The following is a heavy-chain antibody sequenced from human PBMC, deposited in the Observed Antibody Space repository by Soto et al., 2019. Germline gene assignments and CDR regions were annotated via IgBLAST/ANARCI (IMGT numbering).Heavy chain of an antibody. CDR1: GFTFSSYS. Sequence: PGWSLRLSCVASGFTFSSYSMSWVRQAPGKGLEWVSGFRAGGDDGTTYYADSVKGRFTISRDNSKNTLFLQMNSLRAEDTAIYYCAKKVNSGSGSQYFDYFGQGTLVTVYS. CDR3: AKKVNSGSGSQYFDY. J-gene: IGHJ4*02. V-gene: IGHV3-23*01. D-gene: IGHD3-10*01. CDR2: FRAGGDDGTT.